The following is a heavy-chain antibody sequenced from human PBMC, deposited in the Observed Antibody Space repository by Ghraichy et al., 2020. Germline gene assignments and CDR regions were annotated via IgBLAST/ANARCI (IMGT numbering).Heavy chain of an antibody. D-gene: IGHD1-26*01. CDR2: LSHIGNT. V-gene: IGHV4-38-2*01. J-gene: IGHJ5*02. CDR1: GYSITSGYY. CDR3: ARSIAGGSESWFDP. Sequence: SQTLSLTCSVSGYSITSGYYWAWIRQAPGKGPDWIGSLSHIGNTYYNQSARTRVTISRATSRNQFFLNLRSATATDTAVYYCARSIAGGSESWFDPWGQGTLVIVSS.